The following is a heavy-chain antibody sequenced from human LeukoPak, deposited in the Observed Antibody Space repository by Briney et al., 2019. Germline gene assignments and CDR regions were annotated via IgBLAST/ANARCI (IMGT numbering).Heavy chain of an antibody. CDR1: GFTVSSNY. CDR3: ASLNDYGSFFDY. J-gene: IGHJ4*02. CDR2: ISRGGTR. D-gene: IGHD4-17*01. Sequence: GGSLRLSCAASGFTVSSNYMTWVRQAPGKALEWVSVISRGGTRSYADSVKGRFTISRDNSNNTLYLQMNSLRAEDTAVYYCASLNDYGSFFDYWGQGTLVTVSS. V-gene: IGHV3-66*01.